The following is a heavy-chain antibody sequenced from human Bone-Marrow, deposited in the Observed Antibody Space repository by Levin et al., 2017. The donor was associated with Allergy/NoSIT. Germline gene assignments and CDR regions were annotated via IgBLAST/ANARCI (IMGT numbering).Heavy chain of an antibody. D-gene: IGHD6-19*01. CDR1: GYTFTGYY. CDR3: ARVSSGWYGLYFDY. Sequence: ASVKVSCKASGYTFTGYYMHWVRQAPGQGLEWMGWINPNSGGTNYAQKFQGWVTMTRDTSISTAYMELSRLRSDDTAVYYCARVSSGWYGLYFDYWGQGTLVTVSS. V-gene: IGHV1-2*04. J-gene: IGHJ4*02. CDR2: INPNSGGT.